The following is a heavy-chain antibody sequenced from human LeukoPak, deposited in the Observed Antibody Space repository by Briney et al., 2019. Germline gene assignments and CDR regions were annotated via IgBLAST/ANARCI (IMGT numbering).Heavy chain of an antibody. J-gene: IGHJ6*02. D-gene: IGHD6-13*01. V-gene: IGHV1-69*01. CDR1: GGTFSSYA. CDR3: ARDKAAADSYYYGMDV. CDR2: IIPIFGTA. Sequence: GASVKVSCKSSGGTFSSYAISWVRQAPGQGLEWMGGIIPIFGTANYAQKFQGRVTITADESTSTAYMELSSLRSEDTAVYYCARDKAAADSYYYGMDVWGQGTTVTVSS.